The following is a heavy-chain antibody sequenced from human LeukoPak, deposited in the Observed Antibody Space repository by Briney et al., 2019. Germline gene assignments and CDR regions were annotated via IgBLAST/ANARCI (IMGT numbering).Heavy chain of an antibody. CDR2: IYYSGST. V-gene: IGHV4-39*01. CDR1: GGSISRSRYY. CDR3: ARHESIAAAGYNWFDP. J-gene: IGHJ5*02. D-gene: IGHD6-13*01. Sequence: SETLPLTCTVSGGSISRSRYYWGWIRQPPGKGLEWPGRIYYSGSTYYNPAHKSRVTIAVGTSKNQFSLKLSSVTAADTAVYYCARHESIAAAGYNWFDPWGQGTLVTVSS.